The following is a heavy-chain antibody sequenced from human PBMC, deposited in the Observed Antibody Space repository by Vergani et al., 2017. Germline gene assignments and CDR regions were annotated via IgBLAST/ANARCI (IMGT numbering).Heavy chain of an antibody. V-gene: IGHV4-31*03. Sequence: QVQLQESGPGLVKPSQTLSLTCTVSGGSISSGGYYWSWIRQHPGKGLEWIGYIYYSGSTYYNTSLKSRVTISVDTSKNQFSLKLSSVTAADTAVYYCARGSFREYYFDYWGQGTLVTVSS. J-gene: IGHJ4*02. CDR1: GGSISSGGYY. D-gene: IGHD1-26*01. CDR3: ARGSFREYYFDY. CDR2: IYYSGST.